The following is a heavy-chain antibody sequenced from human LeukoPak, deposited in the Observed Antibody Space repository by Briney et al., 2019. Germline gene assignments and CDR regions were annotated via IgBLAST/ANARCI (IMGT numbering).Heavy chain of an antibody. Sequence: ASVKVSCKASGYTFTSYDINWVRQATGQGLEWMGWMNPNSGNTGYAQKLQGRVTMTRNTSISTAYMELSSLRSEDSAVYYCARGIKYNSSHGVIDYWDQGALATVSS. J-gene: IGHJ4*02. CDR1: GYTFTSYD. V-gene: IGHV1-8*01. CDR2: MNPNSGNT. CDR3: ARGIKYNSSHGVIDY. D-gene: IGHD6-6*01.